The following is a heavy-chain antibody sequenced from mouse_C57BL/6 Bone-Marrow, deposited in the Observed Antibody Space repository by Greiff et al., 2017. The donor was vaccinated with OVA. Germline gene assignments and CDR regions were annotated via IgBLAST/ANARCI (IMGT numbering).Heavy chain of an antibody. CDR1: GYTFTSYT. CDR2: INPSSGYT. V-gene: IGHV1-4*01. J-gene: IGHJ1*03. Sequence: VQLKQSGAELARPGASVKMSCKASGYTFTSYTMHWVKQRPGQGLEWIGYINPSSGYTKYNQKFKDKATLTADKSSSTAYMQLSSLTSEDSAVYYCARYDYDWYFDVWGTGTTVTVSS. D-gene: IGHD2-4*01. CDR3: ARYDYDWYFDV.